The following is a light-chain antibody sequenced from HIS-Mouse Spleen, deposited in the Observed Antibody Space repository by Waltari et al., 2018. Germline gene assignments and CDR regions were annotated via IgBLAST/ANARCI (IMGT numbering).Light chain of an antibody. J-gene: IGLJ2*01. CDR1: SSDVGSYNL. CDR2: EGS. CDR3: CSYAGSSTYVV. Sequence: QSALTQPASVSGSPGRSITISCTGTSSDVGSYNLVPWYQQHPGNAPKLMIYEGSKRPSGVSNRFSGSKSGNTASLTISGLQAEDEADYYCCSYAGSSTYVVFGGGTKLTVL. V-gene: IGLV2-23*01.